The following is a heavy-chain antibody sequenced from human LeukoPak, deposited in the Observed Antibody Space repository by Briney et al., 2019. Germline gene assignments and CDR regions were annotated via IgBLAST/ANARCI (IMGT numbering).Heavy chain of an antibody. CDR1: GGSISSSSYY. V-gene: IGHV4-39*07. CDR2: IYYRGST. D-gene: IGHD4-17*01. Sequence: PSETLSLTCTVSGGSISSSSYYWGWIRQPPGKGLEWIGNIYYRGSTYYNPSLKSRVTISVDTSKNQFSLRLSSVTAADTAVYYCATDYGDYFFDYWSQGTLVTVSS. CDR3: ATDYGDYFFDY. J-gene: IGHJ4*02.